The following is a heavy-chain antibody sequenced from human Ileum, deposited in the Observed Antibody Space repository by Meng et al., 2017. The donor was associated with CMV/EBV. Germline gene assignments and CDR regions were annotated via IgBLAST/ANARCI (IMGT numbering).Heavy chain of an antibody. CDR3: ARGGDSSGWYYYHDF. CDR1: GCTLSTYA. D-gene: IGHD6-19*01. Sequence: SVKVSCKAPGCTLSTYAMNWVRQAPGQGLEWMGAIIPMSGTASYAQKFQGRVAITTDESTSTAYMELRSLTSEDTAVYYCARGGDSSGWYYYHDFWGQGTQVTVSS. CDR2: IIPMSGTA. J-gene: IGHJ4*02. V-gene: IGHV1-69*05.